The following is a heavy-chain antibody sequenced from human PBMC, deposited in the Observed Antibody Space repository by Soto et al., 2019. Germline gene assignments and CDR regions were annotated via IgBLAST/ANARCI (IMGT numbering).Heavy chain of an antibody. V-gene: IGHV1-69*01. CDR1: GGTFSSFG. CDR3: AREGSGYNF. CDR2: IIPVFGRP. D-gene: IGHD5-12*01. J-gene: IGHJ1*01. Sequence: QVQLVQSGAELKKPGSSVKVSCKASGGTFSSFGISWVRQAPGQGLEWMGGIIPVFGRPNYAQRFRGRLTITADESTYTCYMELIDLESEDTALYYCAREGSGYNFWGQGTQVTVSS.